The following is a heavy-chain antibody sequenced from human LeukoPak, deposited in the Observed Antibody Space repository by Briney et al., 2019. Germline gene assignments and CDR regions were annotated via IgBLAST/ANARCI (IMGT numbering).Heavy chain of an antibody. D-gene: IGHD3-22*01. CDR2: ISSSGSII. V-gene: IGHV3-11*04. J-gene: IGHJ4*02. CDR1: GFTFSDYY. CDR3: AKVRYDSSGYFSRPFDY. Sequence: PGGSLRLSCAASGFTFSDYYMNWIRQTPGKGLEWVSYISSSGSIIYYADSVKGRFTISRENAKNSVYLQMNSLRAEDTAVYYCAKVRYDSSGYFSRPFDYWGQGTLVTVSS.